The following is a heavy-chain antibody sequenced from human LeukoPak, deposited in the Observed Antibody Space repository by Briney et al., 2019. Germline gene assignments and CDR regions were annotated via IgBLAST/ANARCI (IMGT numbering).Heavy chain of an antibody. CDR1: GFTFSSYA. V-gene: IGHV3-30-3*01. Sequence: PGGSLRLSCAASGFTFSSYAMHWVRQAPGKGLEWVAVISYDGSNKYYADSVKGRFTISRDNSKNTLYLQMNSLRAEDTAVYYCARDAGEKIMITFGGVIVFGYWGQGTLVTVPS. D-gene: IGHD3-16*02. J-gene: IGHJ4*02. CDR3: ARDAGEKIMITFGGVIVFGY. CDR2: ISYDGSNK.